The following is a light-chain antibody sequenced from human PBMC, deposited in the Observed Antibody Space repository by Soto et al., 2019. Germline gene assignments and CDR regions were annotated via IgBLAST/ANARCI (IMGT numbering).Light chain of an antibody. V-gene: IGKV3-20*01. CDR2: GAS. Sequence: EIVLTQSPGTLSLSPGERATLSCRASQSFSSSYLAWYQQKPGLAPRLLIYGASSRATGIPDRFSGSGSGTDFTLTISRLEPEDFAVYYCQQYGSSPFTFGPGTKVDIK. J-gene: IGKJ3*01. CDR3: QQYGSSPFT. CDR1: QSFSSSY.